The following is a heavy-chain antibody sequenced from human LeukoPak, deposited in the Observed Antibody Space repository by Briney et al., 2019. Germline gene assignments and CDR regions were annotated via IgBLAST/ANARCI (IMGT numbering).Heavy chain of an antibody. CDR3: AADSRRSSGWFLPDRFDI. Sequence: ASVKVSCKVSGYTLTDLSMHWVRQTPGSGPEWMGGFDPEAGETVYAQKFQGRVTMIDDTSTDTAYMELSSLRSEDTAVYYCAADSRRSSGWFLPDRFDIWGQGTKVTVSS. J-gene: IGHJ3*02. D-gene: IGHD6-19*01. V-gene: IGHV1-24*01. CDR2: FDPEAGET. CDR1: GYTLTDLS.